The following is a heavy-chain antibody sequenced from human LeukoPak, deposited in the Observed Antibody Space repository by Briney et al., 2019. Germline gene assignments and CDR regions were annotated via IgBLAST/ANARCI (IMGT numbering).Heavy chain of an antibody. CDR2: IDASGST. Sequence: PSETLSLTCTVSGVSVSSYYWIWIRQPAGRGLEWIGRIDASGSTNFNPSLKSRVTMSVDSSKNQFSLKLSSVTAADTALYYCARASATAYDAFDIWGQGTMVTVSS. V-gene: IGHV4-4*07. D-gene: IGHD2-21*02. J-gene: IGHJ3*02. CDR1: GVSVSSYY. CDR3: ARASATAYDAFDI.